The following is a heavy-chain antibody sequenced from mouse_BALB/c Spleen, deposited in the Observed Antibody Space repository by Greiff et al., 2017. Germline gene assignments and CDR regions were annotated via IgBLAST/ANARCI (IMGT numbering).Heavy chain of an antibody. CDR2: ISYDGSN. D-gene: IGHD2-14*01. CDR1: GYSITSGYY. J-gene: IGHJ4*01. V-gene: IGHV3-6*02. CDR3: ASSGYDDGYAMDY. Sequence: EVQRVESGPGLVKPSQSLSLTCSVTGYSITSGYYWNWIRQFPGNKLEWMGYISYDGSNNYNPSLKNRISITRDTSKNQFFLKLNSVTTEDTATYYCASSGYDDGYAMDYWGQGTSVTVSS.